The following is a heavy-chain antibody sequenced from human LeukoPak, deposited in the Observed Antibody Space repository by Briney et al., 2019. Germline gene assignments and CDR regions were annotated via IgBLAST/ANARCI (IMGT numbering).Heavy chain of an antibody. CDR3: ARDQWGVYFDY. J-gene: IGHJ4*02. V-gene: IGHV3-7*03. CDR2: IKLDGSEK. D-gene: IGHD2-8*01. Sequence: GGSLRLSCVASGFTFGKYWMSWVRQAPGKGLEWVANIKLDGSEKNYVDSVKGRFTISRDNTKNSLYLQMNSLRVEDTAVFYCARDQWGVYFDYWGQGTLVTVSS. CDR1: GFTFGKYW.